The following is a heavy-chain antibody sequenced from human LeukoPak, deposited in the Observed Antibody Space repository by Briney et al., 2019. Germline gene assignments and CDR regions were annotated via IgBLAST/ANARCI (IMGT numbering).Heavy chain of an antibody. V-gene: IGHV1-2*06. CDR2: INPNSGGT. CDR1: GYTITGYY. Sequence: ASLKVSCKGSGYTITGYYIHWVRQAPGQGLEWMGRINPNSGGTNYAQKFQGRVTMTRDTSISTAYMELSRLRSDDTAVYYCARALQCPDYWGQGTLVTVSS. CDR3: ARALQCPDY. J-gene: IGHJ4*02. D-gene: IGHD5/OR15-5a*01.